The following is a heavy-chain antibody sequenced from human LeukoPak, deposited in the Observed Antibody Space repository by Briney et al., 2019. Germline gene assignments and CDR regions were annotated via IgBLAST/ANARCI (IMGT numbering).Heavy chain of an antibody. Sequence: SGTLSLTCAVSGGSISSSNWWSWVRQPPGKGLEWIGEIYHSGSTNYNPSLKSRVTISVDKSKNQFSLKLSSVTAADTAVYYCARGGIYCSSTSCYPNGMDVWGQGTTVTVSS. CDR3: ARGGIYCSSTSCYPNGMDV. D-gene: IGHD2-2*01. J-gene: IGHJ6*02. CDR2: IYHSGST. CDR1: GGSISSSNW. V-gene: IGHV4-4*02.